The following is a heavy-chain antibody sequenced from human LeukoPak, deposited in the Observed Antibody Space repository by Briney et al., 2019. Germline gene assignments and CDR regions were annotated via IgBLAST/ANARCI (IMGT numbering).Heavy chain of an antibody. J-gene: IGHJ4*02. CDR2: ISWDGGST. V-gene: IGHV3-43D*03. CDR3: AKDHYYDSSGYLPYFDY. CDR1: GFTFDDYA. Sequence: GGSLRLSCAASGFTFDDYAMHWVRQAPGKGLEWVSLISWDGGSTYYADSVKGRFTISRDNSKNSLHLQMNSLRAEDTALYYCAKDHYYDSSGYLPYFDYWGQGTLVTVSS. D-gene: IGHD3-22*01.